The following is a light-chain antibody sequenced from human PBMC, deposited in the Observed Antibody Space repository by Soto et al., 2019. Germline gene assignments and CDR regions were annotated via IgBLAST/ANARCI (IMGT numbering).Light chain of an antibody. CDR2: GAS. CDR1: QSVRSY. J-gene: IGKJ4*01. CDR3: QQYGVTPPNS. Sequence: EIVMTQSPATLSVSPGEGATLSCRASQSVRSYLAWYQHKPGLAPRLLIYGASTRATGIPDRFSGSGSGTDSTLTISGLEPEDFALYYCQQYGVTPPNSFGGGTKVDIK. V-gene: IGKV3D-15*01.